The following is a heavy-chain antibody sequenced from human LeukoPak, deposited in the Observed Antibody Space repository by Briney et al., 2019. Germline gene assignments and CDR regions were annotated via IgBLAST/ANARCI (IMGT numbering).Heavy chain of an antibody. CDR3: ARGAASLFYFDS. V-gene: IGHV4-59*01. CDR1: GGSISTYY. CDR2: IYCSGST. D-gene: IGHD6-25*01. Sequence: SETLSLTCTVSGGSISTYYWSWIRQPPGKGLEWIGYIYCSGSTNYNPSLKSRVTISVDTSKNQFSLKLSSVTAADTAVYYCARGAASLFYFDSRGQGTLVTVSS. J-gene: IGHJ4*02.